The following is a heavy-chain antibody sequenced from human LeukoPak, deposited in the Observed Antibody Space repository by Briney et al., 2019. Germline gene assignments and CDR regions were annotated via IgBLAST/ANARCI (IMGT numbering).Heavy chain of an antibody. CDR1: GYTFTSYV. CDR2: ISAYNGNT. D-gene: IGHD4-17*01. CDR3: ARAYGDYYYYYYMDV. V-gene: IGHV1-18*01. Sequence: GASVKVSCKASGYTFTSYVISWVRQAPGQGLEWMGWISAYNGNTNYAQKLQGRVTMTTDTSTSTAYMELRSLRSDDTAVYYCARAYGDYYYYYYMDVWGKGTTVTVSS. J-gene: IGHJ6*03.